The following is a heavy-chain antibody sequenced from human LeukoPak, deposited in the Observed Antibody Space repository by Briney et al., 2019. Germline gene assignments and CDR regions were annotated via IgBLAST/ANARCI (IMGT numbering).Heavy chain of an antibody. CDR1: GFTFSSYW. CDR3: ARRQWLVAGGFDY. D-gene: IGHD6-19*01. V-gene: IGHV3-7*01. Sequence: PGGSLRLSCAASGFTFSSYWMSWVRQAPGKGLEWVASIKQDGSEKYYVDSVKGRFTISRDNAKNSLYLQMNSLRAEDTAVYYCARRQWLVAGGFDYWGQGTLVTVSS. CDR2: IKQDGSEK. J-gene: IGHJ4*02.